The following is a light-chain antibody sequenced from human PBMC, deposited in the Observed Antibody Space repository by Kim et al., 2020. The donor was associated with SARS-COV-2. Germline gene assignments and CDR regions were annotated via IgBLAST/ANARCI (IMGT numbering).Light chain of an antibody. Sequence: GKTVNISCTRSSGSIASNYVQWYQQRPGSSPTTVIYEDNQRPSGVPDRFSGSIDSSSNSASLTISGLKTEDEADYYCQSYDSSSGVFGGGTQLTVL. J-gene: IGLJ3*02. CDR1: SGSIASNY. V-gene: IGLV6-57*01. CDR3: QSYDSSSGV. CDR2: EDN.